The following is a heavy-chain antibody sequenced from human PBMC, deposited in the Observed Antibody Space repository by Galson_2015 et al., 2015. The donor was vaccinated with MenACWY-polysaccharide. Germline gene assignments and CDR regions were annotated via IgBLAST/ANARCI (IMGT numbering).Heavy chain of an antibody. CDR2: MWYDGSNQ. Sequence: SLRLSCAASGFTFSRYGMHWVRQAPGKGLEWVALMWYDGSNQNYADSVKGRFSISRDNSKNTLYLQMNSLRAEDTAAYYCARAPYYDSPGCTFDIWGQGTMVTVSS. D-gene: IGHD3-22*01. CDR3: ARAPYYDSPGCTFDI. CDR1: GFTFSRYG. J-gene: IGHJ3*02. V-gene: IGHV3-33*01.